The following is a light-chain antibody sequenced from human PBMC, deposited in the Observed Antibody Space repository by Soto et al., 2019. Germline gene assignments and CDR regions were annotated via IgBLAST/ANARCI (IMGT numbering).Light chain of an antibody. CDR1: QGIGND. Sequence: DIQMTQSPSSLSASVGDRVTITCRASQGIGNDLGWYQQRPGKAPNRLIYAASTLQSGVPSRFSGSGSGTEFTLTISSLQPEDSTTYYCLQHNNYPWTFSQGTKVEIK. CDR2: AAS. J-gene: IGKJ1*01. V-gene: IGKV1-17*01. CDR3: LQHNNYPWT.